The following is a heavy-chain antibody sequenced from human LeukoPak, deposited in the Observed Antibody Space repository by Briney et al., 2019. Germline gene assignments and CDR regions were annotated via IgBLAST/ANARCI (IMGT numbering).Heavy chain of an antibody. J-gene: IGHJ4*02. V-gene: IGHV4-59*01. CDR1: GGSISAYY. CDR3: AREAAVGTGGFDY. Sequence: SETLSLTCTVSGGSISAYYWSWIRQPPGKGLEWIGYIYNSGSANYNPSLQSRVTILIDTSKKQFSLKVSSVTAADTAVYYCAREAAVGTGGFDYWGQGTLVTVS. CDR2: IYNSGSA. D-gene: IGHD6-13*01.